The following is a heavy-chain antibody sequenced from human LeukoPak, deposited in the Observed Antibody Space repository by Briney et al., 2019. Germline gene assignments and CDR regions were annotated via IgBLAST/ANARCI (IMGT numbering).Heavy chain of an antibody. CDR1: GFTFSSYG. CDR3: AKSDLAMIVVVNLDY. J-gene: IGHJ4*02. V-gene: IGHV3-30*18. CDR2: ISYDGSNK. Sequence: GGSLRLSCAASGFTFSSYGMHWVRQAPGKGLEWVAVISYDGSNKYYADSVKGRFTISRDNSKNTLYLQMNSLRAEDTAVYYCAKSDLAMIVVVNLDYWGQGTLATVSS. D-gene: IGHD3-22*01.